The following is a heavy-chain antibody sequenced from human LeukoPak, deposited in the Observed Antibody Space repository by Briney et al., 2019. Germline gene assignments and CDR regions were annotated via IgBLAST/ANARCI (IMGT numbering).Heavy chain of an antibody. CDR2: IYYSGST. Sequence: SETLSLTCNAMCCSINSNYRIWIRQPPGKGLEWIGYIYYSGSTNYNPSLKSRVTISVDTSQNQFSLKLSSVTAADTAVYYCARTRAVGTYYFDYWGQGTLVTVSS. CDR3: ARTRAVGTYYFDY. J-gene: IGHJ4*02. D-gene: IGHD6-13*01. CDR1: CCSINSNY. V-gene: IGHV4-59*01.